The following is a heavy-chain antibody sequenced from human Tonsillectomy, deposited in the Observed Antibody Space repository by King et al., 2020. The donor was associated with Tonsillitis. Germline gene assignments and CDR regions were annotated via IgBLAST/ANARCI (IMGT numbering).Heavy chain of an antibody. J-gene: IGHJ4*02. CDR3: AKGLSSWYEENVFYS. CDR1: GFTFSSYG. CDR2: ISYDGGNK. Sequence: VQLVESGGHVVQPGRSLRLSCAASGFTFSSYGIHWVRQAPGKGLDWVAVISYDGGNKYYADSVKGRFTISRDNSKNTLYLQMNSLRAEDTAVYYCAKGLSSWYEENVFYSWGQGTLVTVSS. D-gene: IGHD6-13*01. V-gene: IGHV3-30*18.